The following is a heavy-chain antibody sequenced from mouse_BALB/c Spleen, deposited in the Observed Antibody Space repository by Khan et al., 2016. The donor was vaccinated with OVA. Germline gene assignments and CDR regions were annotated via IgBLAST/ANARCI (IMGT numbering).Heavy chain of an antibody. CDR1: GFSLSTSGMG. CDR2: IYWDDDK. J-gene: IGHJ2*01. Sequence: QVQLKQSGPGILQPSQTLILTCSFSGFSLSTSGMGVSWISQPSGKGLEWLEHIYWDDDKRYHPYLKSRPPLSKDTSRNQAFLTINSVATADTATYVCVRIIYYHGSAYVDFWGQGTTLTVSS. D-gene: IGHD1-1*01. V-gene: IGHV8-12*01. CDR3: VRIIYYHGSAYVDF.